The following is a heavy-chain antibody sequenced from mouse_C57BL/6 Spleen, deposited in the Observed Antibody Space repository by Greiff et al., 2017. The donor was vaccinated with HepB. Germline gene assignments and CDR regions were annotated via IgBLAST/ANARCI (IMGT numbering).Heavy chain of an antibody. CDR1: GFTFSSYT. V-gene: IGHV5-9*01. CDR3: ARQIYYDYDGAWFAY. CDR2: ISGGGGNT. Sequence: DVMLVESGGGLVKPGGSLKLSCAASGFTFSSYTMSWVRQTPEKRLEWVATISGGGGNTYYPDSVKGRFTISRDNAKNTLYLQMSSLRSEDTALYYCARQIYYDYDGAWFAYWGQGTLVTVSA. D-gene: IGHD2-4*01. J-gene: IGHJ3*01.